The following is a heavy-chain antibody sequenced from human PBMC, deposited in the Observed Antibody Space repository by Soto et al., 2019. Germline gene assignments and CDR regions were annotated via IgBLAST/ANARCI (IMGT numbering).Heavy chain of an antibody. J-gene: IGHJ4*02. CDR2: VYYSGTT. V-gene: IGHV4-59*08. Sequence: PSETLSLTCTVSGGSLSTYYWSWIRQPPGKGLEWIGHVYYSGTTNYNASLKSRVTISVDTARNYFSLKLTSVTAADTAVYYCARPSVHATWGPFDYWGQGTLVTVSS. D-gene: IGHD2-8*01. CDR3: ARPSVHATWGPFDY. CDR1: GGSLSTYY.